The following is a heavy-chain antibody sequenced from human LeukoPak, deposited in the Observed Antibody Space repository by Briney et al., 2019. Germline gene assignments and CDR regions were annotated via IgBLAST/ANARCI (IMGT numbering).Heavy chain of an antibody. D-gene: IGHD2-15*01. CDR1: GGSIISHY. V-gene: IGHV4-59*11. Sequence: SETLSLRCSVSGGSIISHYWRWIRQPPGKGLEWIGYIYYSGSTNYNPSLKSRVTISVDTSKNQFSLKLSSVTAADTAVYYCARHQGATLYYWGQGTLVTVSS. J-gene: IGHJ4*02. CDR2: IYYSGST. CDR3: ARHQGATLYY.